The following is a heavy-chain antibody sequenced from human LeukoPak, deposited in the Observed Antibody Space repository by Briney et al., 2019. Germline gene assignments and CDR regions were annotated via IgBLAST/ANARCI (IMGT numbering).Heavy chain of an antibody. CDR1: RFTFSNYA. D-gene: IGHD1-26*01. V-gene: IGHV3-23*01. CDR2: ISNSGGSR. J-gene: IGHJ4*02. CDR3: ARKPPSGSYDY. Sequence: GGSLRLSCAASRFTFSNYAISWVRQAPGKGLEWVSGISNSGGSRNYADSVKGRFTISRDNSKNTLYLQMNSLRAEDTAVYYCARKPPSGSYDYWGQGTLVTVSS.